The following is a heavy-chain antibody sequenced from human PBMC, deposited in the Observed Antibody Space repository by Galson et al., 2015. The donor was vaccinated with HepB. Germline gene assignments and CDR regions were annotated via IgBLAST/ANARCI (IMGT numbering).Heavy chain of an antibody. J-gene: IGHJ4*02. CDR1: GFTFSSYA. CDR3: AKDLVGGVGARSFDY. CDR2: ISGSGGST. V-gene: IGHV3-23*01. Sequence: SLRLSCAASGFTFSSYAMSWVRQAPGKGLEWVSAISGSGGSTYYADSVKGRFTISRDNSKNTLCLQMNSLRAEDTAVYYCAKDLVGGVGARSFDYWGQGTLVTVSS. D-gene: IGHD3-10*01.